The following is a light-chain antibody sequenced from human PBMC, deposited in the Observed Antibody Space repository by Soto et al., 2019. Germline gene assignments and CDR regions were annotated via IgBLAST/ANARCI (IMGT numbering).Light chain of an antibody. J-gene: IGLJ2*01. CDR1: SGHSSYI. CDR3: DTWDTNTQV. V-gene: IGLV4-60*03. Sequence: QLVLTQSSSASASLGSSVKLTCTLSSGHSSYIIAWHQQQTGKAPRFLMTVEGSGNYNKGSGVPDRVSGSSAGADRYLTISNLQSEDEATYSCDTWDTNTQVFGGGTKLTVL. CDR2: VEGSGNY.